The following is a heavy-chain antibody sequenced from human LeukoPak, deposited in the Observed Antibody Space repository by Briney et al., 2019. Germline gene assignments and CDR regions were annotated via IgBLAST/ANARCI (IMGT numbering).Heavy chain of an antibody. D-gene: IGHD3-10*01. V-gene: IGHV2-5*02. CDR1: GFSLSTSGVG. CDR2: IYWDDDK. CDR3: AHRLDYYGSGSYYNWFDP. Sequence: SGPTLVNPTQPLTLTCTFSGFSLSTSGVGVGWIRQPPGKALEWLALIYWDDDKRYSPSLKSRLTITKDTSKNQVVLTMTNMDPVDTATYYCAHRLDYYGSGSYYNWFDPWGQGTLVTVSS. J-gene: IGHJ5*02.